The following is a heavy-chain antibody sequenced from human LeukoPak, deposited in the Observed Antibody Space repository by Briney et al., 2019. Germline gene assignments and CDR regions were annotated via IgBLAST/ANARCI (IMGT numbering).Heavy chain of an antibody. J-gene: IGHJ6*03. CDR3: ARNRYMDV. D-gene: IGHD1-14*01. V-gene: IGHV3-7*01. CDR1: GFTFSSYW. Sequence: PGESLRLSCAASGFTFSSYWMTWVRQAPGKGLEWVANINEDGSAKYYVDSVKGRFTISRDNAKNSLYLHMNSLRAEDTAVYYCARNRYMDVWGKGTTVTVSS. CDR2: INEDGSAK.